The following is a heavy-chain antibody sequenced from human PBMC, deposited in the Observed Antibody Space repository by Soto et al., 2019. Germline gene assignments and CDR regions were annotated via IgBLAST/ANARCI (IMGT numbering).Heavy chain of an antibody. CDR2: INAGNGNT. CDR3: ARDYYYGSGSYNYFDF. V-gene: IGHV1-3*01. Sequence: GASVKVSCKASGYTFNKYTIHWVRQAPGQRLEWMGWINAGNGNTKYSQHFQGRLTITRDTSATTAYMELSSLRSEDTAMYYCARDYYYGSGSYNYFDFWGQGSPVTVSS. D-gene: IGHD3-10*01. CDR1: GYTFNKYT. J-gene: IGHJ4*02.